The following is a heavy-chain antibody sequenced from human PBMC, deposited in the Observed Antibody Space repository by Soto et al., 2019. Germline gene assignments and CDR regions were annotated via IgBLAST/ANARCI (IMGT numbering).Heavy chain of an antibody. CDR3: ARRSSGWYFDY. CDR1: GFTFSSYA. V-gene: IGHV3-23*01. D-gene: IGHD6-19*01. Sequence: EVQLLESGGGLVQPGGSLRLSCAASGFTFSSYAMSWVRQAPGKGLEWVPAISGSGGSTYYADSVKGRFTISRDNSENTLYLQMNSLRAEDTAVYYCARRSSGWYFDYWGQGTLVTVSS. J-gene: IGHJ4*02. CDR2: ISGSGGST.